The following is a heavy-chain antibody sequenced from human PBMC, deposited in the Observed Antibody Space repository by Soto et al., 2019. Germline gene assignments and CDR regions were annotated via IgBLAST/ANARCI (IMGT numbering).Heavy chain of an antibody. D-gene: IGHD3-3*01. J-gene: IGHJ6*02. V-gene: IGHV3-23*01. CDR1: GFTFSTHA. CDR3: AKDPPWTVGPLAMDV. CDR2: FSGSGGNI. Sequence: LGGSLRLSCVASGFTFSTHAMSWVRQAPGKGLEWVSTFSGSGGNIYYAESVKGRLTISRDDSKNTLYLHMNSLRVEDTAVYYCAKDPPWTVGPLAMDVWGQGTTVTVSS.